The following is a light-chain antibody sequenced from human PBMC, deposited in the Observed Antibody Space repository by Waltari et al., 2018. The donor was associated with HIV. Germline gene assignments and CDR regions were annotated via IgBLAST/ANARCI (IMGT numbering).Light chain of an antibody. CDR2: RDS. CDR1: ELTNRY. CDR3: QAAAPSGTSVT. V-gene: IGLV3-25*03. J-gene: IGLJ2*01. Sequence: SSDLTQAPSLSVSPGQTASISCSGHELTNRYVHWYQEKAGQAPVLVISRDSERPLGIPERFSGSRSGSLATLTITGVLADDEADYYCQAAAPSGTSVTFGGGTKLTVL.